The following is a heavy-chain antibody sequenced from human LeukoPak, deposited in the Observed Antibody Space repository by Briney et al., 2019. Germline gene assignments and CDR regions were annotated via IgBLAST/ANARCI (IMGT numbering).Heavy chain of an antibody. CDR3: ARAKALDAFDI. CDR2: LSDADST. V-gene: IGHV3-66*01. Sequence: GGSLRLSCAASGFSVSVNFVSWVRQAPGKGLEWVSILSDADSTYYSDSVKGRFTISRDNSKNTLYLQMDSLRAEDTAVYYCARAKALDAFDIWGQGTMVTVSS. J-gene: IGHJ3*02. CDR1: GFSVSVNF.